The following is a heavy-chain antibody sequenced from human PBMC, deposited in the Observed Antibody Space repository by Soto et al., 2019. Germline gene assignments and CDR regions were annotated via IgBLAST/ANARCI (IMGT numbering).Heavy chain of an antibody. V-gene: IGHV3-9*01. CDR1: GFTFDDYA. D-gene: IGHD5-12*01. CDR2: ISWNSGSI. J-gene: IGHJ1*01. Sequence: GGSLRLSCAASGFTFDDYAMHWVRQAPGKGLEWVSGISWNSGSIGYADSVKGRFTISRDNAKNSLYLQMNSLRAEDTALYYCAKMSGWLQTQKYFKHWGQGTLVTVSS. CDR3: AKMSGWLQTQKYFKH.